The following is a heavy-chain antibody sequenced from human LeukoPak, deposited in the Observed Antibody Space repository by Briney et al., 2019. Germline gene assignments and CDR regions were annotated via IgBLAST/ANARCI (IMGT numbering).Heavy chain of an antibody. Sequence: AGGTLRLSCAASGFTFSSYGMSWVRQAPGKGLERVSAISGSGGSTYYADSVKGRFTISRDNSKNTLYLQMNSLRAEDTAVYYCAKLTTDYYYYMDVWGKGTTVTISS. CDR1: GFTFSSYG. D-gene: IGHD4-17*01. CDR2: ISGSGGST. CDR3: AKLTTDYYYYMDV. V-gene: IGHV3-23*01. J-gene: IGHJ6*03.